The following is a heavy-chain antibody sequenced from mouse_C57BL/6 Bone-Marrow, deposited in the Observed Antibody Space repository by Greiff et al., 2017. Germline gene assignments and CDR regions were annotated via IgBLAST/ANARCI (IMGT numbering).Heavy chain of an antibody. Sequence: QVQLQQSGAELARPGASVKLSCKASGYTFTSYGISWVKQRTGQGLEWIGEIYPRSGNTYYNEKFKGKATLTADKSSSTAYMELRSRTSEDSAVYFCARGQLRLRPFFAYWGQGTLVTVSA. CDR2: IYPRSGNT. J-gene: IGHJ3*01. D-gene: IGHD3-2*02. CDR1: GYTFTSYG. V-gene: IGHV1-81*01. CDR3: ARGQLRLRPFFAY.